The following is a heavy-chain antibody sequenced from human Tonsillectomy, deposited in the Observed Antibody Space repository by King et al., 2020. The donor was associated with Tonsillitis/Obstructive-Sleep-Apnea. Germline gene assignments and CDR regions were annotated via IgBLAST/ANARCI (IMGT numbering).Heavy chain of an antibody. V-gene: IGHV4-39*01. J-gene: IGHJ4*02. CDR2: IYYSGST. D-gene: IGHD5-18*01. Sequence: QLQESGPGLVKPSETLSLTCTVSGGSISSSSYYWGWIRQPPGKGLEWIGSIYYSGSTYFNPSLKSRATISLDTSKNQFSLKLSAVTAAHTAVYYCASGVLRGYSYGYGYWGQGTLVTVSS. CDR1: GGSISSSSYY. CDR3: ASGVLRGYSYGYGY.